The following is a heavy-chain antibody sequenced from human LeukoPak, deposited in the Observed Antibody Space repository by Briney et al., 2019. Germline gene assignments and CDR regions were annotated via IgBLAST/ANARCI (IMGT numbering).Heavy chain of an antibody. J-gene: IGHJ3*02. CDR1: GFTFSSYE. V-gene: IGHV3-48*03. D-gene: IGHD6-19*01. CDR3: ARTIAVAGYNDAFDI. CDR2: ISSSGSTI. Sequence: GGSLRLSCAASGFTFSSYEMNWVRQAPGKGLEWVSYISSSGSTIYYADSAKGRFTISRDNAKNSLYLQMNSLRAEDTAVYYCARTIAVAGYNDAFDIWGQGTMVTVSS.